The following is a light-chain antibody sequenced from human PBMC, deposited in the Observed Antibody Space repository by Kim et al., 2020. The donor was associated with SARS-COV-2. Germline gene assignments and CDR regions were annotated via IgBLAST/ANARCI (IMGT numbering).Light chain of an antibody. CDR1: SANIGSNT. CDR2: SNN. J-gene: IGLJ2*01. Sequence: GQRVTISCSGSSANIGSNTVNWYQQGPGTAPTPLIHSNNQRPSGVPDRFSGSKSGPSASLAISGLQSEDEADYYCAAWDDSLNGPVFGGGTQLTVL. V-gene: IGLV1-44*01. CDR3: AAWDDSLNGPV.